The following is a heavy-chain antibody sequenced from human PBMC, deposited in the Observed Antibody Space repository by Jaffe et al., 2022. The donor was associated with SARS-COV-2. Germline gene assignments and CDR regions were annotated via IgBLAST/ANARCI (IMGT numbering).Heavy chain of an antibody. CDR2: INPSGGST. CDR3: ARGPMAYSSGSYWFDP. D-gene: IGHD6-19*01. V-gene: IGHV1-46*01. Sequence: QVQLVQSGAEVKKPGASVKVSCKASGYTFTSYYMHWVRQAPGQGLEWMGIINPSGGSTSYAQKFQGRVTMTRDTSTSTVYMELSSLRSEDTAVYYCARGPMAYSSGSYWFDPWGQGTLVTVSS. J-gene: IGHJ5*02. CDR1: GYTFTSYY.